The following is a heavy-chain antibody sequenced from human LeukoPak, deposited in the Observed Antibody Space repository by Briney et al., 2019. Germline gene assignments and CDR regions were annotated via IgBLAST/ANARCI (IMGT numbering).Heavy chain of an antibody. CDR2: IHSGSSRA. CDR3: SREGYYDDARDC. Sequence: PGGSLRLSCAASGFTFSRYHMNWVRQAPGKGLEWVSSIHSGSSRAYYADSVKGRFTISRDDAQNSLYLQMNNLTDVDTAVYYCSREGYYDDARDCWGQGTLVTVSS. D-gene: IGHD3-3*01. V-gene: IGHV3-21*06. CDR1: GFTFSRYH. J-gene: IGHJ4*02.